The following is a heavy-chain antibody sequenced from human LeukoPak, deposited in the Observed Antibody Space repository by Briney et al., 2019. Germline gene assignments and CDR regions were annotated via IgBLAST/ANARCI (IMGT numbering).Heavy chain of an antibody. J-gene: IGHJ4*02. Sequence: GGSLRLSCAASGFTFSSYWMHWVRQAPGKGLEWVSAISGSGGSTYYADSVKGRFTISRDNSKNTLYLQMNSLRAEDTAVYYCAKDVNGGYFEWGQGTLVTVSS. CDR3: AKDVNGGYFE. V-gene: IGHV3-23*01. CDR2: ISGSGGST. D-gene: IGHD5-12*01. CDR1: GFTFSSYW.